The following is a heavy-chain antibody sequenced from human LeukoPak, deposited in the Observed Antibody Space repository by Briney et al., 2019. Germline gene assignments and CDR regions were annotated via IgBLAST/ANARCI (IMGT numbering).Heavy chain of an antibody. V-gene: IGHV1-69*01. CDR3: AKRYYYDSSGYYWHPTWDY. Sequence: SVKVSCKASGGTFSSYAISWVRQAPGQGLEWMGGIIPIFGTANYAQKFQGRVTITADESTSTAYMELSSLRSEDTAVYYCAKRYYYDSSGYYWHPTWDYWGQGTLVTVSS. CDR2: IIPIFGTA. J-gene: IGHJ4*02. D-gene: IGHD3-22*01. CDR1: GGTFSSYA.